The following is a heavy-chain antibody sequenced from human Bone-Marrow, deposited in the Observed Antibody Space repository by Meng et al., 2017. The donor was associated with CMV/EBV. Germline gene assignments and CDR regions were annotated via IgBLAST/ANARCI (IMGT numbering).Heavy chain of an antibody. V-gene: IGHV3-48*04. CDR2: ISSSSSTI. Sequence: GESLKISCAASGFTFSSYSMNWVRQAPGKGLEWVSYISSSSSTIYYADSVKGRFTISRDNAKNSLYPQMNSLRVEDTAVYYCARDFNWNYGYGMDVWGQGTTVTVFS. D-gene: IGHD1-7*01. CDR3: ARDFNWNYGYGMDV. CDR1: GFTFSSYS. J-gene: IGHJ6*02.